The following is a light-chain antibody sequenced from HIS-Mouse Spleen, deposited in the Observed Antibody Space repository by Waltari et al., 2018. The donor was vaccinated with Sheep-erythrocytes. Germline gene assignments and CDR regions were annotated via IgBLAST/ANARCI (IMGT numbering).Light chain of an antibody. V-gene: IGLV3-1*01. CDR1: KLGDKY. J-gene: IGLJ1*01. Sequence: SYELTQPPSVSVSPGQTASITCSGDKLGDKYACWYQQKPGLSPVLVIYQDSKRPSGIPERFSGSNSGNTATLTISGTQAMDEADYYCCSYAGSYNHVFATGTKVTVL. CDR3: CSYAGSYNHV. CDR2: QDS.